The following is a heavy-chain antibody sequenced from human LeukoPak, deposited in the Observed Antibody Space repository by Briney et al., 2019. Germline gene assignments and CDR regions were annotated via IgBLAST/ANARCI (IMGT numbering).Heavy chain of an antibody. D-gene: IGHD2-21*02. J-gene: IGHJ4*02. CDR2: ISGSGGST. Sequence: GGSLRLSCAASGFTFSSYAMSWVRQAPGKGLEWVSAISGSGGSTYYADSVKGRFTISRDNSKNTLYLQMNSLRAEDTAVYYCAKEGWVTALLGPANYFDYWGQGTLVTVSS. V-gene: IGHV3-23*01. CDR1: GFTFSSYA. CDR3: AKEGWVTALLGPANYFDY.